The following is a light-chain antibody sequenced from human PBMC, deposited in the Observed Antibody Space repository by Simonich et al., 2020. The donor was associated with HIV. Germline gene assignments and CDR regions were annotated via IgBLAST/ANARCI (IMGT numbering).Light chain of an antibody. CDR2: AAS. Sequence: DIQMTQSPSSLSASVGDRVTITCRASQSISRYLNGYLQKPGKAPKRLIYAASSLQSGVPSRFSGSGSGTDFTLTISSLQPEDFATYYCQQSYSTPWTFGQGTKVEIK. V-gene: IGKV1-39*01. J-gene: IGKJ1*01. CDR3: QQSYSTPWT. CDR1: QSISRY.